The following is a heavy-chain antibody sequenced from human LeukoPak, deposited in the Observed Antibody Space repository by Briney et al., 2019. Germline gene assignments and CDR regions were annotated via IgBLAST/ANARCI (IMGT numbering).Heavy chain of an antibody. J-gene: IGHJ6*03. V-gene: IGHV1-2*02. D-gene: IGHD2-21*02. CDR3: ARGVTARGFYYYMDV. Sequence: ASVKVSCTASEYTFTSYYMHWVRQAPGQGLEWMGWINPNSGGTSYAQKLQGRVTMTRDTSISTAYMELSRLRSDDTAVYYCARGVTARGFYYYMDVWGKGTTVTISS. CDR1: EYTFTSYY. CDR2: INPNSGGT.